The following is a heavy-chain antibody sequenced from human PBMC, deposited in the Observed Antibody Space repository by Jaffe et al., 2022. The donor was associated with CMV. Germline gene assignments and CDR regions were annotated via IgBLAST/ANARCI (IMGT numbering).Heavy chain of an antibody. CDR2: IYYSGST. V-gene: IGHV4-59*01. J-gene: IGHJ6*03. CDR3: ARVTTVVTPEDYYYYYMDV. Sequence: QVQLQESGPGLVKPSETLSLTCTVSGGSISSYYWSWIRQPPGKGLEWIGYIYYSGSTNYNPSLKSRVTISVDTSKNQFSLKLSSVTAADTAVYYCARVTTVVTPEDYYYYYMDVWGKGTTVTVSS. D-gene: IGHD4-17*01. CDR1: GGSISSYY.